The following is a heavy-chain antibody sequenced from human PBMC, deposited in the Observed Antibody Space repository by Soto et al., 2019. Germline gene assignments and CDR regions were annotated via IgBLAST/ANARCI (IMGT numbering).Heavy chain of an antibody. V-gene: IGHV3-48*03. CDR2: ISSSGSTI. CDR1: GFTFSSYE. Sequence: EVQLVESGGGLVQPGGSLRLSCAASGFTFSSYEMNWVRQAPGKGLEWVSYISSSGSTIYYADSVKGRFTISRDNAKNSLYLQMNSLRAEDTAVYYCAREYCSGGSCYYYYYGMDVWGQGTTVTVSS. D-gene: IGHD2-15*01. J-gene: IGHJ6*02. CDR3: AREYCSGGSCYYYYYGMDV.